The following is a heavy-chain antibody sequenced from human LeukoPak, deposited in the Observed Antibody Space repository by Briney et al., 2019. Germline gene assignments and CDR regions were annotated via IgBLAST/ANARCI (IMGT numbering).Heavy chain of an antibody. V-gene: IGHV3-33*03. D-gene: IGHD1-26*01. CDR2: IWYDGSNK. J-gene: IGHJ3*02. CDR3: AKAKIVGAIGDDVFDI. Sequence: PGRSLRLSCAASGFTFSSYGFHWVRRAPGKGLEWVAVIWYDGSNKYYADSVKGRFTISRGKSKNTVYLQMNSLRAEDTAVYYCAKAKIVGAIGDDVFDIWGQGTMVAVSS. CDR1: GFTFSSYG.